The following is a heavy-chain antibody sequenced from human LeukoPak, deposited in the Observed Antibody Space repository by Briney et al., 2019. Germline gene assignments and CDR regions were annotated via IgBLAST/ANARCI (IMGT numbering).Heavy chain of an antibody. J-gene: IGHJ4*02. V-gene: IGHV3-21*01. CDR2: ISSSGTYI. D-gene: IGHD2-21*01. Sequence: GGSLRLSCAASGFTFSSYEMNWVRQAPGKGLEWVSSISSSGTYIYFADSVKGRFTISRGNAKNSLYLQMNSLRAEDTALYYCAREQSYSEEIVVVNPPFDYWGQGTLVTVSS. CDR3: AREQSYSEEIVVVNPPFDY. CDR1: GFTFSSYE.